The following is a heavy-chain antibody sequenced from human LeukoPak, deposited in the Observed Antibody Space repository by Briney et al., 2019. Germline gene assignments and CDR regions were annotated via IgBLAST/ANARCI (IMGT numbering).Heavy chain of an antibody. CDR3: ARAAYDSSGKKRGYYYYYYMDV. J-gene: IGHJ6*03. D-gene: IGHD3-22*01. Sequence: GGSLRLSCAASGFIFKDFGMSWVRQAPGKGLEWVSTVSDNGGYTFYADSVKGRFTISRDNSKNTLYLQMNSLRAEDTAVYYCARAAYDSSGKKRGYYYYYYMDVWGKGTTVTVSS. V-gene: IGHV3-23*01. CDR1: GFIFKDFG. CDR2: VSDNGGYT.